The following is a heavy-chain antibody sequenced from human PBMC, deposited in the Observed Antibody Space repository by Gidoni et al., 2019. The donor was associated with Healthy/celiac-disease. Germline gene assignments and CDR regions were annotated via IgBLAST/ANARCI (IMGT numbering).Heavy chain of an antibody. CDR2: ISGSGGST. CDR1: GFPFSSYA. D-gene: IGHD3-10*01. Sequence: EVQLLEAGGGLVQPGGSRRLSCAASGFPFSSYAMSWVRQAPGKGLEWVSAISGSGGSTYYADSVKGRFTISRDNSKNTLYLQMNSLRAEDTAVYYCAKDFRYYYGSGSYSHMDVWGKGTTVTVSS. J-gene: IGHJ6*03. V-gene: IGHV3-23*01. CDR3: AKDFRYYYGSGSYSHMDV.